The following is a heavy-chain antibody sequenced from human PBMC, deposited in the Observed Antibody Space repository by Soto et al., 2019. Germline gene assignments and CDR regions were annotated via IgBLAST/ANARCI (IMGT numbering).Heavy chain of an antibody. V-gene: IGHV1-18*01. J-gene: IGHJ5*02. D-gene: IGHD3-22*01. Sequence: ASVKVSCKASGYTFTSYGISSVRQAPGQGLEWMGWISAYNGNTNYAQKLQGRVTMTTDTSTSTAYMELRSLRSDDTAVYYCERLNYHSSGSNWFDPWGQGTLVTVSS. CDR3: ERLNYHSSGSNWFDP. CDR2: ISAYNGNT. CDR1: GYTFTSYG.